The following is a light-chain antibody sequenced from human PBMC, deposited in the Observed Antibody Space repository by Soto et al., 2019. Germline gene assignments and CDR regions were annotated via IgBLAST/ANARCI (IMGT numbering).Light chain of an antibody. CDR3: CSYAGTPYV. Sequence: QSALSHPGSVSWSPGHSITISCTGTSSDVGSYNLVSWYQQHPGKAPKLMIYEGSKRPSGVSNRFSGSKSGNTASLTISGLQAEEEAHYYCCSYAGTPYVFGTGTKVTVL. J-gene: IGLJ1*01. CDR2: EGS. V-gene: IGLV2-23*01. CDR1: SSDVGSYNL.